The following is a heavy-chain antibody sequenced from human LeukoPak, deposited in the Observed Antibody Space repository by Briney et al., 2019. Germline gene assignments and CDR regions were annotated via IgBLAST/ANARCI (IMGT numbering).Heavy chain of an antibody. CDR1: GYTFTGYY. V-gene: IGHV1-2*02. CDR2: INPNSGGT. D-gene: IGHD6-19*01. J-gene: IGHJ3*02. Sequence: ASVKVSCKASGYTFTGYYMHWVRQAPGQGLEWMGWINPNSGGTNYAQKFQGRVTMTRDTSISTAYMELSRLRSVDTAVYYCARDRYSSGWHAFDIWGQGTMVTVSS. CDR3: ARDRYSSGWHAFDI.